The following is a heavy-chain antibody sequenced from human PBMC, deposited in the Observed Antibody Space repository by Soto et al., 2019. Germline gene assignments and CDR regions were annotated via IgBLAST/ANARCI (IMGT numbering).Heavy chain of an antibody. J-gene: IGHJ6*03. D-gene: IGHD5-12*01. V-gene: IGHV3-23*01. CDR3: AKYTLVDIVATMTEGYYYYYMDV. CDR2: ISGSGGST. CDR1: GFTFSSYA. Sequence: GGSLRLSCAASGFTFSSYAMSWVRQAPGKGLEWVSAISGSGGSTYYADSVQGRFTISRDNSQNTLYLQMNSLRAEDTAVYYCAKYTLVDIVATMTEGYYYYYMDVWGKGTTVTVSS.